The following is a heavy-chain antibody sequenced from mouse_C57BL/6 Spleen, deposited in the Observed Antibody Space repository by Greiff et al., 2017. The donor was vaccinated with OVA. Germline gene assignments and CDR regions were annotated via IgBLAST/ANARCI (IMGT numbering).Heavy chain of an antibody. CDR3: ARHGSQYYFDY. J-gene: IGHJ2*01. CDR2: ISSGSSTI. D-gene: IGHD1-1*01. Sequence: EVQLVESGGGLVKPGGSLKLSCAASGFTFSDYGMHWVRQAPEKGLEWVAYISSGSSTIYYADTVKGRFTISRDNAKNTLFLQMTSLRSEDTAMYYCARHGSQYYFDYWGQGTTLTVSS. V-gene: IGHV5-17*01. CDR1: GFTFSDYG.